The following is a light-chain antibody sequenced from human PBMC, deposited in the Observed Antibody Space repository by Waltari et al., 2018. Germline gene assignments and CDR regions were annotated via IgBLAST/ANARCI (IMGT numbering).Light chain of an antibody. CDR3: QQSYTTAYT. Sequence: IQMTQSPSSLSASVGARVTITSRASQSISTSLNWYQQIPGKAPKLLIYVASTLQSGVPSRFSGSGSGTDFSLTISSLQPEDFATYYCQQSYTTAYTFGQGTKLEIK. CDR2: VAS. CDR1: QSISTS. J-gene: IGKJ2*01. V-gene: IGKV1-39*01.